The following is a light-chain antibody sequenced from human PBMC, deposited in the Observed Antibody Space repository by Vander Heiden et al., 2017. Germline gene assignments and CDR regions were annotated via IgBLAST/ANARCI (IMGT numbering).Light chain of an antibody. J-gene: IGKJ4*01. V-gene: IGKV3-11*01. CDR3: QQRSNWPLT. CDR1: RSVSSY. CDR2: DAS. Sequence: DIVFPHWPDTLTLERGERATLAGRASRSVSSYLAWYQQKPGQAPRLLIYDASNRATGIPARFSGSGSGTDFTLTISSLEPEDFAVYYCQQRSNWPLTFGGGTKVEIK.